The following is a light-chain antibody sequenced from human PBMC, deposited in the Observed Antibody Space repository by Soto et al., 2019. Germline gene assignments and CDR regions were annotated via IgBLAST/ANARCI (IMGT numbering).Light chain of an antibody. Sequence: QSALTQPASVSGSPGQSITISCTGTSSDVGGYNYVSWYQQHPGKAPKLMIYDVSNRPSGVSNRFSGSKSGNTASLTISGLQAEDEAYYYCSSYTISSTQVFGTGTKLTVL. CDR1: SSDVGGYNY. CDR3: SSYTISSTQV. CDR2: DVS. V-gene: IGLV2-14*01. J-gene: IGLJ1*01.